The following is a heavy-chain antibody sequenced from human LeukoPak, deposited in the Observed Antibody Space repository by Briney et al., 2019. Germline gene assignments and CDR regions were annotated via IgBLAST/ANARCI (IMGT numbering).Heavy chain of an antibody. V-gene: IGHV3-11*06. CDR3: ARTLWPYDAFDI. CDR2: ISSSSDYI. D-gene: IGHD3-16*01. Sequence: PGGSLRLSCVASGFSFSDFYMSWIRQAPGKGLEWVSYISSSSDYINYADPVKGRFTISRDNAKNSLYLQMNSLRAGDTAVYYCARTLWPYDAFDIWGQGTMVTVSS. J-gene: IGHJ3*02. CDR1: GFSFSDFY.